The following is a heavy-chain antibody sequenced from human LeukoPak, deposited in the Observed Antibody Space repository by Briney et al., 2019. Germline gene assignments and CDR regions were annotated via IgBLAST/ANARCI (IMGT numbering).Heavy chain of an antibody. D-gene: IGHD5-12*01. Sequence: GGSLRLSCAASGFTFSSYAMSWVRQAPGRGLEWVATISASGGSTHYADSVKGRFTISRDNSKNTLYLQMNSLRAEDTAVYYCAKASFRGYSGYDSDAFDIWGQGTMVTVSS. V-gene: IGHV3-23*01. CDR1: GFTFSSYA. CDR3: AKASFRGYSGYDSDAFDI. CDR2: ISASGGST. J-gene: IGHJ3*02.